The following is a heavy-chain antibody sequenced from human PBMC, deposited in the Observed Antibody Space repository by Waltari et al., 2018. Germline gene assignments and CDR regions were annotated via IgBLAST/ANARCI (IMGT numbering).Heavy chain of an antibody. CDR1: GYTFTDYY. Sequence: EVQLVQSGAEVKKPGAAVKISCKVSGYTFTDYYMHWVQQAPGKGLEWMGLVDPEDGETIYAEKFQGRVTITADTSTDTAYMELSSLRSEDTAVYYCATGEGYYGSGSYSPFDYWGRGTLVTVSS. D-gene: IGHD3-10*01. CDR3: ATGEGYYGSGSYSPFDY. CDR2: VDPEDGET. J-gene: IGHJ4*02. V-gene: IGHV1-69-2*01.